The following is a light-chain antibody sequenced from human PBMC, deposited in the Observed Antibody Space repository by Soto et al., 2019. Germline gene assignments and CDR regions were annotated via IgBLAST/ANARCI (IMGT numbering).Light chain of an antibody. CDR2: DAS. J-gene: IGKJ1*01. CDR1: QSINNW. CDR3: QQYHVYPWT. V-gene: IGKV1-5*01. Sequence: DIQMTQSPSTLAASVGDRVTITCRASQSINNWLAWYQQKPGRAPKLLIYDASILESGVPSSFSGSGSAMEFTLTISSLQPDDFASYYCQQYHVYPWTFGQGTKVEIK.